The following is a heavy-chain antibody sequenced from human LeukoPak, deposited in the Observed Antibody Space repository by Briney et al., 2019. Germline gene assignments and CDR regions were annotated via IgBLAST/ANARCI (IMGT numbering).Heavy chain of an antibody. CDR3: ARTFYDFWSGSLQDYYYMDV. CDR2: IYTSGST. J-gene: IGHJ6*03. CDR1: GGSISSYY. D-gene: IGHD3-3*01. Sequence: PSETLSLTCTVSGGSISSYYWSWIRQPAGKGLEWIGRIYTSGSTNYNPSLKSRVTMSVDTPKNQFSLMLSSVTAADTAVYYCARTFYDFWSGSLQDYYYMDVWGKGTTVTVSS. V-gene: IGHV4-4*07.